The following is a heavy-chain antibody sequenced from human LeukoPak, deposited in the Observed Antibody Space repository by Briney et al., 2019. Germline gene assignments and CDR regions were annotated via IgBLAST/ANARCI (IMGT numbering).Heavy chain of an antibody. D-gene: IGHD2/OR15-2a*01. J-gene: IGHJ4*02. CDR2: LSSSGIST. V-gene: IGHV3-23*01. Sequence: GSLKLSCAASGFTFSSYAMSWVRQAPGKGLEWVSGLSSSGISTYYADSVKGRLTISRDNSMNTLFLQMNSLRAEDTAVYYCAKDLVITPRYFDHWGEGTLVTVSS. CDR1: GFTFSSYA. CDR3: AKDLVITPRYFDH.